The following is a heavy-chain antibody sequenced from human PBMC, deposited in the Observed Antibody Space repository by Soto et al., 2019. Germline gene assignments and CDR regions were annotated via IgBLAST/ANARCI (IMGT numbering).Heavy chain of an antibody. V-gene: IGHV4-59*01. J-gene: IGHJ5*02. CDR2: IYYSGST. Sequence: SETLSLSCTVSGGSISSYYWSWIRQPPGKGLEWIGYIYYSGSTNYNPSLKSRVTISVDTSKNQFSLKLSSVTAADTAVYYCAGLNWNYSLRRFDPWGQGTLVTVSS. CDR1: GGSISSYY. CDR3: AGLNWNYSLRRFDP. D-gene: IGHD1-7*01.